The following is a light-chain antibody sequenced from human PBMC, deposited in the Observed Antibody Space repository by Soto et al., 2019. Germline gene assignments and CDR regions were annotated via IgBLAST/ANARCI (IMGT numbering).Light chain of an antibody. V-gene: IGKV3-11*01. CDR1: QSVSCY. CDR2: DAY. Sequence: EIVLTQSPATLSLSPGERATLSCRARQSVSCYLAWYQQKPGQAPRLLIYDAYNRATGIPARFSGSGSGTYFTLTISSLEPEDFAVYYCQQRSNWPLPIAFGGGTKVEIK. CDR3: QQRSNWPLPIA. J-gene: IGKJ4*01.